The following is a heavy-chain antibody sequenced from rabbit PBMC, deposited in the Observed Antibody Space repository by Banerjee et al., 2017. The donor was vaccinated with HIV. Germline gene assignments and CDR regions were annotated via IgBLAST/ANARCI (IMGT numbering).Heavy chain of an antibody. CDR1: RFDFSTYYV. J-gene: IGHJ4*01. CDR2: IYAGSSGST. V-gene: IGHV1S45*01. Sequence: QEQLKETGGGLVQPGGSLTLSCKASRFDFSTYYVMSWVRQAPGKGLEWIGCIYAGSSGSTYYASWAKGRFTISKTSSTTVTLQMTSLTAADTATYFCARASSGYYYFSLWGPGTLVTVS. CDR3: ARASSGYYYFSL. D-gene: IGHD1-1*01.